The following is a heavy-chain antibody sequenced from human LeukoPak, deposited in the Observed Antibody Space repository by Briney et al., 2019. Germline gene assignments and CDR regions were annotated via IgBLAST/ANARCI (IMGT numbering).Heavy chain of an antibody. V-gene: IGHV1-2*02. J-gene: IGHJ2*01. D-gene: IGHD2-2*02. Sequence: ASVKVSCKASGYTFTGYYIHWVRQAPGQGLECMGIINPSGGSTSYAQKFQGRVTMTRDTSISTAYMELSRLRSDDTAVYYCASRADCSSTSCYTTHLSSYFDLWGRGTLVTVSS. CDR2: INPSGGST. CDR3: ASRADCSSTSCYTTHLSSYFDL. CDR1: GYTFTGYY.